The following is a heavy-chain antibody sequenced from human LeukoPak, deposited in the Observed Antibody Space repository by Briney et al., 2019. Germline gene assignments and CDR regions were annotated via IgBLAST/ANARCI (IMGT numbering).Heavy chain of an antibody. J-gene: IGHJ5*02. Sequence: GGSLRLSCAASGFTVSSNYMSWVRQAPGKGLEWVSVIYSGGSTYFADSVKGRFTISRDNSKNTLYLQMNSLRAEDTAVYYCALYRGFGDRGFDPWGQGTLVTVSS. CDR2: IYSGGST. V-gene: IGHV3-53*01. D-gene: IGHD3-10*01. CDR3: ALYRGFGDRGFDP. CDR1: GFTVSSNY.